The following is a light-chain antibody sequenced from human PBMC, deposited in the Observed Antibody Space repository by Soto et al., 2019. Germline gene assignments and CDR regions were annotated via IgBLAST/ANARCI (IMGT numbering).Light chain of an antibody. J-gene: IGKJ2*01. CDR3: QQYDGH. Sequence: DIRLTQSPSTVSASVGDRVTITCRASQRINTWLAWYQQKPGKAPRVLIYDASSLQSGVPSRFSGSGSGTEFVLTISSLEPDDFATYYCQQYDGHFGQGTKLEIK. CDR1: QRINTW. V-gene: IGKV1-5*01. CDR2: DAS.